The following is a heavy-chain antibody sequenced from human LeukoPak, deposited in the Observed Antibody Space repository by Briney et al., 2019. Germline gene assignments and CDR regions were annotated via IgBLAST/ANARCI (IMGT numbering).Heavy chain of an antibody. CDR2: INPSGGST. V-gene: IGHV1-46*01. CDR1: RYTFTSYY. CDR3: AIRLYGSGSLGDY. D-gene: IGHD3-10*01. Sequence: ASVKVSCKASRYTFTSYYIYWVRQAPGQGLEWMGIINPSGGSTSYAQKFQGRVTMTRDMSTSTVYMELSSLRSEDTAVYYCAIRLYGSGSLGDYWGQGTLVTVSS. J-gene: IGHJ4*02.